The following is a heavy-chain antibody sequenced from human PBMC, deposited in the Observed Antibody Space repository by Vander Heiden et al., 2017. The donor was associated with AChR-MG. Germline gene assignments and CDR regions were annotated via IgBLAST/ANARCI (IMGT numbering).Heavy chain of an antibody. CDR1: AVSIRSYY. D-gene: IGHD4-17*01. CDR2: IHSSGSS. J-gene: IGHJ4*02. Sequence: QVQLQESGPGLVKPSETLSLTCTVSAVSIRSYYWSWIRRPAGKRLEWIGRIHSSGSSDYNPSLNSRVTMSVDTSKNQFFLKLNSVTAADTAVYSCARGPDDYGDYERAFDYWSQGTLVTVSS. V-gene: IGHV4-4*07. CDR3: ARGPDDYGDYERAFDY.